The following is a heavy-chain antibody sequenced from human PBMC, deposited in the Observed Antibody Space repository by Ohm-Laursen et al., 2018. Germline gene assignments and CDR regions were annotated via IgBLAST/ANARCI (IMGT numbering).Heavy chain of an antibody. CDR1: GGSISSYY. V-gene: IGHV4-59*08. J-gene: IGHJ4*02. Sequence: GTLSLTCSVSGGSISSYYWNWIRQPPGKGLEWIGYIYYSGSTNYNPSLKSRVTISIDTSKNQFSLKLSSVTAADTAVYYCARRGDKGRSFDYWGQGTLVTVSS. CDR3: ARRGDKGRSFDY. CDR2: IYYSGST. D-gene: IGHD3-10*01.